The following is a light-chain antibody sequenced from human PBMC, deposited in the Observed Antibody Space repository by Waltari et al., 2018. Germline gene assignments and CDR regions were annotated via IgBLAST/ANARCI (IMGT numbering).Light chain of an antibody. CDR1: DSDVGAYDF. CDR3: SSYTTSSAPGV. CDR2: EVS. Sequence: QSALTQPASVSGSPGQSITISCSGTDSDVGAYDFVSWYQQHPGKPPHLIIYEVSNRPSGIPNRVSASKSGNTASLTISGLQAEDEADYYCSSYTTSSAPGVFGTGTRVTVL. V-gene: IGLV2-14*01. J-gene: IGLJ1*01.